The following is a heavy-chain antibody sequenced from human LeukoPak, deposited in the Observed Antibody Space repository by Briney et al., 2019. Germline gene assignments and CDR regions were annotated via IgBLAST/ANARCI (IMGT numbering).Heavy chain of an antibody. CDR1: GGSISSYY. V-gene: IGHV4-59*08. J-gene: IGHJ4*02. D-gene: IGHD5-18*01. Sequence: KPSETLSLTCTVSGGSISSYYWSWIRQPPGKGLDWIGYIYSSGSTNYNPSLKSRVTIAVDTSKNQFALKLSSVTAADTAVYYCARHLSQYREDTAMLGGLYYFDYWGQGTLVTVSS. CDR2: IYSSGST. CDR3: ARHLSQYREDTAMLGGLYYFDY.